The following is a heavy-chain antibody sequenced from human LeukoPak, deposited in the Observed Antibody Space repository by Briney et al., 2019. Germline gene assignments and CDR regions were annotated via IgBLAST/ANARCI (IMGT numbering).Heavy chain of an antibody. Sequence: GGSLRLSCAASGFTFSRYWMSWVRQAPGKGLEWVANIKQDGSEKYYVDSVKGRFTISRDNAKNSLYLQMNSLRAEDTAVYYCAREFSGSYYYWGQGTLVTVSS. J-gene: IGHJ4*02. CDR1: GFTFSRYW. CDR2: IKQDGSEK. CDR3: AREFSGSYYY. V-gene: IGHV3-7*01. D-gene: IGHD1-26*01.